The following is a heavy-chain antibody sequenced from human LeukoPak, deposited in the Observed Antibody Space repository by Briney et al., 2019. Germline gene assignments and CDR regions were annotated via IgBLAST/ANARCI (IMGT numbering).Heavy chain of an antibody. Sequence: ASVKVSCKASGYTFTGYYMHWVRQAPGQGLEWMGWINPNSGGTNYAQKFQGRVTMTRDTSISTAYMELSRLRSDDTAVYYCARVIGLYYDSSGYGDYWGQGTLVTVSS. CDR2: INPNSGGT. J-gene: IGHJ4*02. CDR1: GYTFTGYY. D-gene: IGHD3-22*01. V-gene: IGHV1-2*02. CDR3: ARVIGLYYDSSGYGDY.